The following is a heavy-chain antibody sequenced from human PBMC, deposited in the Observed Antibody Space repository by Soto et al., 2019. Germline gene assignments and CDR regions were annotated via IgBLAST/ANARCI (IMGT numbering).Heavy chain of an antibody. J-gene: IGHJ4*02. V-gene: IGHV1-69*06. Sequence: QVQLVQSGTVVQRRGSSVKVSCQASGGTFSSHGMAWVRHAPGQGLEWMGGIIPTFGTPTYAPKFQGRVTITADKSTNTAYMERSSLRSEATGVYYCASERSAQDFDFWGQGTLITVSS. CDR3: ASERSAQDFDF. D-gene: IGHD1-26*01. CDR1: GGTFSSHG. CDR2: IIPTFGTP.